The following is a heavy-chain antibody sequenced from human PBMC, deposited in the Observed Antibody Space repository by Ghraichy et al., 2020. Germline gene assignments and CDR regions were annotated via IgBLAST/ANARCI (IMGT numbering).Heavy chain of an antibody. J-gene: IGHJ3*02. V-gene: IGHV4-34*01. CDR1: GGSFSGYY. Sequence: SETLSLTCAVYGGSFSGYYWSWIRQPPGKGLEWIGEINHSGSTNYNPSLKSRVTISVDTSKNQFSLKLSSVTAADTAVYYCARGKYSSSWNDAFDIWGQGTMVTVSS. D-gene: IGHD6-13*01. CDR2: INHSGST. CDR3: ARGKYSSSWNDAFDI.